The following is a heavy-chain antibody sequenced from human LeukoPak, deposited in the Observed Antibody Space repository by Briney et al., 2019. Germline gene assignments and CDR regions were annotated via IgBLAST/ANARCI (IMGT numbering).Heavy chain of an antibody. V-gene: IGHV3-11*01. CDR2: INIGGTNT. CDR1: GFTFSDYY. CDR3: ATDGAGFDT. J-gene: IGHJ5*02. Sequence: GSLRLSCAASGFTFSDYYMRWIRQAPGKGLEWLSYINIGGTNTHYADSVKGRFTISRDNAKKSLYLEMNNLRAEDTAVYCCATDGAGFDTWGQGVLVTVSS.